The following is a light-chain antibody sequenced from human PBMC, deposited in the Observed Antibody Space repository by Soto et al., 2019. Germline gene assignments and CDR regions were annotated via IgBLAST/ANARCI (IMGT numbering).Light chain of an antibody. CDR1: QSVSSN. J-gene: IGKJ5*01. Sequence: EIAVTQSPATLYVSQGERATRSCRASQSVSSNLAWYQQKPGQAPRLLIYGASIRATGIPDRFSASGSGTDFTLTISSLEPEDFAVYYCQQYDNSPITFGQGTRLEI. V-gene: IGKV3-20*01. CDR3: QQYDNSPIT. CDR2: GAS.